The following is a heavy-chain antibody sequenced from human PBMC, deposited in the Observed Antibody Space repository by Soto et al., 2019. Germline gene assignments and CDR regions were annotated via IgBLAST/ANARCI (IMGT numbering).Heavy chain of an antibody. CDR3: AKDVQYYAAALDY. Sequence: QVQVVESGGGVVQPGRSLRLSCAASGFTFRNYGMHWVRQAPGKGLEWVAVISYDGTNKFYADSVSGRFTISRDNSKNMWYLQMNSLRGQDTAVYYCAKDVQYYAAALDYWGQGTLVTVSS. J-gene: IGHJ4*02. V-gene: IGHV3-30*18. D-gene: IGHD1-26*01. CDR1: GFTFRNYG. CDR2: ISYDGTNK.